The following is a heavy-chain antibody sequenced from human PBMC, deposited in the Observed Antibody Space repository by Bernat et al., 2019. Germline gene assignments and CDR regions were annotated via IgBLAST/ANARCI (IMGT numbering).Heavy chain of an antibody. J-gene: IGHJ5*02. Sequence: VQLVESGGGVVQPGRSLRLSCAASGFTVSSNYMSWVRQAPGKGLEWVSIVYSDGSTYYADSVKGRFTSSRDNSKNTLFLQMSSLRVDDMAVYYCARQDDFWSGFVVWGQGTLVTVSS. CDR3: ARQDDFWSGFVV. D-gene: IGHD3-3*01. V-gene: IGHV3-66*04. CDR1: GFTVSSNY. CDR2: VYSDGST.